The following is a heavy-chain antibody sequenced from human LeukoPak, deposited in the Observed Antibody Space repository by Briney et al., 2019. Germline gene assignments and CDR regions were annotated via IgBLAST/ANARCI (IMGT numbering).Heavy chain of an antibody. CDR1: GYSLSIGYY. CDR3: ANGGDFYYFDY. J-gene: IGHJ4*02. Sequence: SETLSLTRAVSGYSLSIGYYWGWIGQPPGKGLEWIGSIYHSGSTYYNPALKSRVTISVDTSKNQFSLKLSSVTAADTAVYYCANGGDFYYFDYWGQGTLVTVSS. CDR2: IYHSGST. V-gene: IGHV4-38-2*01. D-gene: IGHD2/OR15-2a*01.